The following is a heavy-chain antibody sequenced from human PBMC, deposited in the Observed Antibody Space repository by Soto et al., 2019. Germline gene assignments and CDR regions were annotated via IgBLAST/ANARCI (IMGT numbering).Heavy chain of an antibody. J-gene: IGHJ4*02. CDR3: ARESESGGWYVAYFDC. CDR2: NYHSGNT. V-gene: IGHV4-39*07. D-gene: IGHD6-19*01. CDR1: GGSIGSGSYY. Sequence: PSETLSLTCTVPGGSIGSGSYYCSGIRQPPGKGLEFIGSNYHSGNTFYNPSLKSRVTISVDTSRNQFSLKLRSLTAADTAVYYCARESESGGWYVAYFDCWGQGTQVTVSS.